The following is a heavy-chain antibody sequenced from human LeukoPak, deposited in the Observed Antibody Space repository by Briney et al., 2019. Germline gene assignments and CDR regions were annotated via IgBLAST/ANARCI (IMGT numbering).Heavy chain of an antibody. D-gene: IGHD1-7*01. Sequence: QPGGSLRLSCAAPGFTFSSYEMNWVRQAPGKGLEWVSYISSSGSTKYYADSVKGRFTISRDNAKNSLYLQMNSLRADDTAVYYCVREANWNYGYWGQGTLVTVSS. CDR3: VREANWNYGY. CDR1: GFTFSSYE. CDR2: ISSSGSTK. V-gene: IGHV3-48*03. J-gene: IGHJ4*02.